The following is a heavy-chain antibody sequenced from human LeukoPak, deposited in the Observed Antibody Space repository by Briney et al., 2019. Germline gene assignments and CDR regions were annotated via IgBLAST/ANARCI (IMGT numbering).Heavy chain of an antibody. D-gene: IGHD6-19*01. Sequence: PSQTLSPTCALYGGSLSAYYWGWDRQPPGEGLEWIGRIHYSGSIFFNPSLKSRFTISMDTSKNHCSLKLGSLTAADTAVYYCARDDTGYSSGWSKDFDYWGQRTLVTVSS. V-gene: IGHV4-34*01. J-gene: IGHJ4*02. CDR3: ARDDTGYSSGWSKDFDY. CDR2: IHYSGSI. CDR1: GGSLSAYY.